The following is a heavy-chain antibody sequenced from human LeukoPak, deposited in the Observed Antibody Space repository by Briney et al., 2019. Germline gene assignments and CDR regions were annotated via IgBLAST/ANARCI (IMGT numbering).Heavy chain of an antibody. D-gene: IGHD6-25*01. V-gene: IGHV6-1*01. Sequence: SQTLSLTCAISGDSVSSNSVAWNWIRQSPSRGLEWLGRTYYRSKWSNDYAVSVKGRITINPDASKNHFSLQLNSVTPEDTGVYYCARDAAGEYFQYWGQGTLVTVSS. CDR3: ARDAAGEYFQY. J-gene: IGHJ1*01. CDR2: TYYRSKWSN. CDR1: GDSVSSNSVA.